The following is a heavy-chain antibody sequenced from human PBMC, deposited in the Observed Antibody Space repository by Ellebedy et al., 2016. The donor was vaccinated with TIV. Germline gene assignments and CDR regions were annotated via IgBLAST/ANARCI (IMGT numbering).Heavy chain of an antibody. D-gene: IGHD6-19*01. J-gene: IGHJ4*02. CDR3: ARDQWLGRAYYFDY. V-gene: IGHV3-7*01. CDR1: GFTFSNYW. CDR2: IKQDGSER. Sequence: GGSLRLSCAASGFTFSNYWMTWVRRAPGKGLEWVANIKQDGSERYYVDSVKGRFAISRDNAKNSLYLQMNSLGDEDTAVYYCARDQWLGRAYYFDYWGQGTLVTVSS.